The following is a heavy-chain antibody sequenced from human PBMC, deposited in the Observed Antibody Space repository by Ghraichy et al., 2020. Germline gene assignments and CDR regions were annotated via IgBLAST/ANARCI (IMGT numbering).Heavy chain of an antibody. CDR1: GFNFNLYG. D-gene: IGHD6-19*01. J-gene: IGHJ4*02. CDR3: AKNGPPLIDIEVAGEDESGLGD. V-gene: IGHV3-30*18. Sequence: GGSLRLSCAASGFNFNLYGMHWVRQAPGKGLEWLAVISFDGNDKYYGDSVKGRFTISRDDSKNTLYLQIDSLKTDDTAVYYCAKNGPPLIDIEVAGEDESGLGDWGQGTLVTVSS. CDR2: ISFDGNDK.